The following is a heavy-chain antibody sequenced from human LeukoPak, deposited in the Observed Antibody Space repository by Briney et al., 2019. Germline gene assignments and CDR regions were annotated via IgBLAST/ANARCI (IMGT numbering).Heavy chain of an antibody. CDR2: ISWNSGGI. CDR3: ASSPGGYFEDGMDV. D-gene: IGHD3-9*01. V-gene: IGHV3-9*01. CDR1: GFIFDDYA. Sequence: PGRSLRLSCAASGFIFDDYAMHWVRQAPGKGLEWVSGISWNSGGIDYADSVKGRFTISRDNAKNSLYLQMNSLRGEDTALYYCASSPGGYFEDGMDVWGQGTTVTVSS. J-gene: IGHJ6*02.